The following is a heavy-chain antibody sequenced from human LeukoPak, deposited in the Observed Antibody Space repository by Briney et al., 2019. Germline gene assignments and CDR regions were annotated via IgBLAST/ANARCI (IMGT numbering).Heavy chain of an antibody. V-gene: IGHV3-21*01. D-gene: IGHD2-15*01. J-gene: IGHJ4*02. Sequence: GGPLRLSCAASGFTFSSMNWVCQAPGKGLEWVSSISSSSSYIYYADSVKGRFTISRDNAKNSLYLQMNTLRAEDTAVYYCARDKGYVDYWGQGTLVTVSS. CDR1: GFTFSS. CDR3: ARDKGYVDY. CDR2: ISSSSSYI.